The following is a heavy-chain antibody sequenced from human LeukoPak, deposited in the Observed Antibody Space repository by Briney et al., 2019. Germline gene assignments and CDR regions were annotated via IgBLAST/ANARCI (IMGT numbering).Heavy chain of an antibody. V-gene: IGHV3-9*01. D-gene: IGHD4-11*01. CDR2: ISWNSGSI. CDR1: GFTFDDYA. CDR3: ARGRNSNYDPQDY. Sequence: SLRLSCAASGFTFDDYAMHWVRQAPGKGLEWVSGISWNSGSIGYADSVKGRFTISRDNAKNSLYLQMNSLRAEDTAVYYCARGRNSNYDPQDYWGQGTLVTVSS. J-gene: IGHJ4*02.